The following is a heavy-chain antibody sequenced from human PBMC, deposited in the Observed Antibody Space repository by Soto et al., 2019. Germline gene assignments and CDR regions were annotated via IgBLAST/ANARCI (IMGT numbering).Heavy chain of an antibody. CDR1: GASMRSYS. CDR2: IFYSGSS. J-gene: IGHJ6*02. CDR3: ARDSRCCGLDV. V-gene: IGHV4-59*01. Sequence: ETLSLTCNVSGASMRSYSWTWRRLSPGKGLEWIGDIFYSGSSNLNPSLRSRLSISIDTSKNKFSLMLKSVTAADTAVYYCARDSRCCGLDVWGQGTTVTVSS.